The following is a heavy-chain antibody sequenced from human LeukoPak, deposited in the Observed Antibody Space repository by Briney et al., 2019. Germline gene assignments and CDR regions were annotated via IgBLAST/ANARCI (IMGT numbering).Heavy chain of an antibody. J-gene: IGHJ2*01. CDR2: ISGGGSST. Sequence: GGTLRLSCAASGFTFSSYAMTWVRQAPGEGLEWVSAISGGGSSTYYADSVKGRFTISRDNSKNTLYLQMNSLRAEDTAVYYCAKAVAGYWYFDLWGRGTLVTVSS. CDR1: GFTFSSYA. V-gene: IGHV3-23*01. CDR3: AKAVAGYWYFDL. D-gene: IGHD6-19*01.